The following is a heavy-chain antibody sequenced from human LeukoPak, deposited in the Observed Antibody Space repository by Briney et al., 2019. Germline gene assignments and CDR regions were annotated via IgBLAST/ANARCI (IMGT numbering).Heavy chain of an antibody. Sequence: ASVKVSCKASGYTFTGYYMHWVRQAPGQGLEWMGWINPNSGGTNYAQKFQGRVTMTRDTSISTAYMELSRLRSDDTAVYYCAIISTVTTYSDYWGQGTLVTVSS. CDR3: AIISTVTTYSDY. J-gene: IGHJ4*02. V-gene: IGHV1-2*02. CDR1: GYTFTGYY. D-gene: IGHD4-17*01. CDR2: INPNSGGT.